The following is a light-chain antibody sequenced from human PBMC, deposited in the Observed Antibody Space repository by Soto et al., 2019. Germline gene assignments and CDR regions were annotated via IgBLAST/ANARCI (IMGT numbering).Light chain of an antibody. Sequence: QSVLTHPRSVSGAPGQSVTISCTVTSMDVGDSDFVSWYQQHPGKAPKLMIYVVTKRPSGVPDRCSGSKSGNTASLTISGLQDEDEADYYCSSFAATHTYSFGTGTKVTVL. V-gene: IGLV2-11*01. CDR3: SSFAATHTYS. CDR2: VVT. J-gene: IGLJ1*01. CDR1: SMDVGDSDF.